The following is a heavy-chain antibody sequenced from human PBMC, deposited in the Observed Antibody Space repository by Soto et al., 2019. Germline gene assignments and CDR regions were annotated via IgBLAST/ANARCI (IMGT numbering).Heavy chain of an antibody. V-gene: IGHV1-3*01. CDR3: ASCPLGYGSGGSCPDCAGDY. D-gene: IGHD2-15*01. J-gene: IGHJ4*02. CDR2: INAGNGNT. CDR1: GYTFTSYA. Sequence: ASLKVSCKASGYTFTSYAMHWVRQAPGQRLEWMGWINAGNGNTKYSQKFQGRVTITRDTSASTAYMELSSLRSEDTAVYYCASCPLGYGSGGSCPDCAGDYWGQGTLVT.